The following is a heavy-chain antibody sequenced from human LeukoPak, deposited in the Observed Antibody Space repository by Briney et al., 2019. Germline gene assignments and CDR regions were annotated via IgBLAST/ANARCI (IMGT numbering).Heavy chain of an antibody. CDR2: ISNNSSSI. J-gene: IGHJ6*03. CDR1: GFSFSSFS. D-gene: IGHD6-13*01. V-gene: IGHV3-21*01. CDR3: ARRRSSWENYYYMDV. Sequence: SGGSLRLPCAASGFSFSSFSMNWVRQAPGKGLEWVSSISNNSSSIYYADSVKGRLTISRDNAKNSLYLQMNSLRAEDTAVYYCARRRSSWENYYYMDVWGKGTTVTVSS.